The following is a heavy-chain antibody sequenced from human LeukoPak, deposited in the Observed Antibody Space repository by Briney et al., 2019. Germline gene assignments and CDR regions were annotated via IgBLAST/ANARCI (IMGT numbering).Heavy chain of an antibody. V-gene: IGHV4-4*02. CDR1: GGSISNTNW. CDR3: SRENGAFSPFGY. Sequence: PSGTLSLTCGVSGGSISNTNWWRWVRQPPGQGLEWIGEISLTGLTHYNPSLESRVTVSLGKSKNQLSLNLTPVTAADTAVYYCSRENGAFSPFGYWGQGILVTV. J-gene: IGHJ4*02. D-gene: IGHD2-8*01. CDR2: ISLTGLT.